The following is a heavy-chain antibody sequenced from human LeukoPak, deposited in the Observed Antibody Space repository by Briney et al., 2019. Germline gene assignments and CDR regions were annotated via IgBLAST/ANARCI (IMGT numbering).Heavy chain of an antibody. V-gene: IGHV3-30*02. CDR3: AKDRGSSWNFDY. J-gene: IGHJ4*02. CDR1: GFTFSRYG. Sequence: GGSLRLSCAASGFTFSRYGIHWVRQAPGKGLEWVAFIRFDGSNKYYADSVKGRFTISRDNSKNTLYLQMNSLRAEDTAVYYCAKDRGSSWNFDYWGQGTLVTVSS. D-gene: IGHD6-13*01. CDR2: IRFDGSNK.